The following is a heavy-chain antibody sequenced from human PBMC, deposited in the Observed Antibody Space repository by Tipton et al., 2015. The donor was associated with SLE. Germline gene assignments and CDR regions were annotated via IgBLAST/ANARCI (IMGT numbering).Heavy chain of an antibody. CDR3: ARHGREVAVGTVDS. V-gene: IGHV4-39*01. CDR2: INDRGGI. CDR1: GDSISSFGFY. J-gene: IGHJ4*02. D-gene: IGHD6-19*01. Sequence: TLSLTCSVSGDSISSFGFYWSWIRQHPGKGLEWFGSINDRGGIFYNPSLNSRLTISVDTSNNHFSLNLSSVTAADTAVYYCARHGREVAVGTVDSWGQGILVTVSS.